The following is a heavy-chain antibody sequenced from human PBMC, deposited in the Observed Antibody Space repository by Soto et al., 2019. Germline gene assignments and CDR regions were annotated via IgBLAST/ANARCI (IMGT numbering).Heavy chain of an antibody. V-gene: IGHV3-23*01. J-gene: IGHJ5*02. CDR2: ISGSGDST. CDR3: AKGYFDSGLFNWFDP. CDR1: GFTFSNFA. D-gene: IGHD3-22*01. Sequence: EVQLLESGGGWVQPGGSLRLPCAASGFTFSNFAMSWVRQAPGKGLEWVSVISGSGDSTFYADSVKGRFTISRDNSKNTLYVQMNSLRAEDTAIYYCAKGYFDSGLFNWFDPWGQGTLVTVSS.